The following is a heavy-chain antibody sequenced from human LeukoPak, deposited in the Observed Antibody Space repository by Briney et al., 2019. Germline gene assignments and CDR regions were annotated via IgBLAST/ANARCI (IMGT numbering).Heavy chain of an antibody. CDR2: INPADSDT. CDR1: GYTFTNFW. Sequence: GESLKISCKGSGYTFTNFWIAWVRQMPGKGLEWMGIINPADSDTRYSPPFQGQVTISADKSISTAYLQWSSLEASDTATYYCARLPGGGTYYLDFWGQGTLVTVSS. CDR3: ARLPGGGTYYLDF. V-gene: IGHV5-51*01. D-gene: IGHD1-7*01. J-gene: IGHJ4*02.